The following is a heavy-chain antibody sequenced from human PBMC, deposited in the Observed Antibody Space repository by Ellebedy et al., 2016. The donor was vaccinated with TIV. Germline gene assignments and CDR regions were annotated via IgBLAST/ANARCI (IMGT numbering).Heavy chain of an antibody. CDR1: GGTFSSYA. CDR3: ARAPSHGVVIIVPYYYYGMDV. Sequence: SVKVSCXASGGTFSSYAISWVRQAPGQGLEWMGGIIPIFGTANYAQKFQGRVTITADESTSTAYMELSSLRSEDTAVYYCARAPSHGVVIIVPYYYYGMDVWGQGTTVTVYS. V-gene: IGHV1-69*13. CDR2: IIPIFGTA. D-gene: IGHD3-3*01. J-gene: IGHJ6*02.